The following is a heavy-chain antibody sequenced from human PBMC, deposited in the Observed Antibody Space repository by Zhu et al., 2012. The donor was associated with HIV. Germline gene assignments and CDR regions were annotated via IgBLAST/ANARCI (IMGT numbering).Heavy chain of an antibody. CDR1: GGSFSGYY. CDR3: ARLSVRGLTFFDY. V-gene: IGHV4-34*01. D-gene: IGHD3-10*01. J-gene: IGHJ4*02. Sequence: QVQLHQWGAGLLKPSETLSLTCAVYGGSFSGYYWTWIRQPPGKGLEWIGEINHGGDTNYNPSLKSRVTISVDTSKKQFSLKLSSVTAADTAAYYRARLSVRGLTFFDYWGQGSLVTVSS. CDR2: INHGGDT.